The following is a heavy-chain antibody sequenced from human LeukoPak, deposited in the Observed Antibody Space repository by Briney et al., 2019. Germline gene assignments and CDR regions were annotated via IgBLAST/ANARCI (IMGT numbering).Heavy chain of an antibody. J-gene: IGHJ4*02. CDR2: IVVGSGNT. CDR3: ARVLYYYDSSGYYRSTNFDY. V-gene: IGHV1-58*02. CDR1: GFTFTSSA. Sequence: SVKVSCKASGFTFTSSAMQWVRQARGQRLEWIGWIVVGSGNTNYAQKFQERVTITRDMSTSTAYMELSSLRSEDTAVYYCARVLYYYDSSGYYRSTNFDYWGQGTLVTVSS. D-gene: IGHD3-22*01.